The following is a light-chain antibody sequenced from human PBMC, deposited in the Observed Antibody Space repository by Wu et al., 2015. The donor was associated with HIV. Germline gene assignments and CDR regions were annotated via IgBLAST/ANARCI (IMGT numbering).Light chain of an antibody. CDR3: QQYGSSPYT. CDR2: GVS. J-gene: IGKJ2*01. CDR1: QSVSSTY. Sequence: EIVLTQSPDTLSASPGERATLSCRASQSVSSTYLAWYQQKPGQAPRLLIYGVSSRATGIPDRFSGSGSGTDFTLTISRLEPEDFTVYYCQQYGSSPYTFGQGTKLEIK. V-gene: IGKV3-20*01.